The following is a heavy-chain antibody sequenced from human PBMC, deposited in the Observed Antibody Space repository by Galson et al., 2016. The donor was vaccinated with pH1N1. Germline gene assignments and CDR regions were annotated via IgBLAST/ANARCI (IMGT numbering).Heavy chain of an antibody. CDR2: VIWNGGSP. CDR3: VRKNYGDAFDI. V-gene: IGHV3-20*04. CDR1: GFTFNEYG. D-gene: IGHD3-10*01. Sequence: SLRLSCAASGFTFNEYGMNWVSGVIWNGGSPGYADSVKGRFTISRDNAKKSLYLQLNSLRAEDTAVYYCVRKNYGDAFDIWGRGTMVTVSS. J-gene: IGHJ3*02.